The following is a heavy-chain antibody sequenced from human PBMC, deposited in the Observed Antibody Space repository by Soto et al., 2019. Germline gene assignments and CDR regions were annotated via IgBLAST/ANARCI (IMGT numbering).Heavy chain of an antibody. D-gene: IGHD5-12*01. V-gene: IGHV5-51*01. CDR2: IYPGDSDT. J-gene: IGHJ6*03. CDR1: GYSFTSYW. Sequence: PGESLKISCKGSGYSFTSYWIGWVRQMPGKGLEWMGIIYPGDSDTRYSPSFQGQVTISADKSISTAYLQWSSLKASDTAMYYCARCSGYDSFYYYYMDVWGKGTTVTVSS. CDR3: ARCSGYDSFYYYYMDV.